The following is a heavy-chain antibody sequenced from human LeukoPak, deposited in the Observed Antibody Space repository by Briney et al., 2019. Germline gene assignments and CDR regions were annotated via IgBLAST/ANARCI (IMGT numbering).Heavy chain of an antibody. Sequence: PSQTLSLTCTVSGGSISSGDYYWSWIRQPPGKGLEWIGYIYYSGSTNYNPSLKSRVTISVDTSKNQFSLKLSSVTAADTAVYYCARVPYYYDSSGYLMWFVPWGQGTLVTVSS. D-gene: IGHD3-22*01. CDR1: GGSISSGDYY. V-gene: IGHV4-61*08. CDR2: IYYSGST. J-gene: IGHJ5*02. CDR3: ARVPYYYDSSGYLMWFVP.